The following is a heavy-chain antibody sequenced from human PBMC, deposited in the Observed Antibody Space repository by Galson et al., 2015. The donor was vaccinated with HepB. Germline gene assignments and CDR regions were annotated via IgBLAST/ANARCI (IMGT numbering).Heavy chain of an antibody. CDR3: AGNELERRSLVDY. J-gene: IGHJ4*02. V-gene: IGHV3-23*01. CDR2: ISGSGGST. CDR1: GFTFSSYA. Sequence: SLRLSCAASGFTFSSYAMSWVRQAPGKGLEWVSAISGSGGSTYYADSVKGRFTISRDNSKNTLYLQMNSLRAEDTAVYYCAGNELERRSLVDYWGQGTLVTVSS. D-gene: IGHD1-1*01.